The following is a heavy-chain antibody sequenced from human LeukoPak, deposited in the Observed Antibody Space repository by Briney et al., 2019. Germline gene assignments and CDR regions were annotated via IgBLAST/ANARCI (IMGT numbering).Heavy chain of an antibody. Sequence: GGSPRLSCAASGFTVSSNYMSWVRQAPGKGLEWVSVIYSGGSTYYADSVKGRFTISRDNSKNTLYLQMNSLRAEDTAVYYCARIEQLSAFDIWGQGTMVTVSS. V-gene: IGHV3-53*01. CDR3: ARIEQLSAFDI. D-gene: IGHD6-19*01. CDR2: IYSGGST. J-gene: IGHJ3*02. CDR1: GFTVSSNY.